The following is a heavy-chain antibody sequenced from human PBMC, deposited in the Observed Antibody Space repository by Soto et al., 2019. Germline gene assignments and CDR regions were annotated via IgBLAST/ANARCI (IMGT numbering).Heavy chain of an antibody. J-gene: IGHJ4*02. CDR3: ARPELPLLRYFDWLSPGAPDY. CDR1: GFTFSSYW. V-gene: IGHV3-7*03. D-gene: IGHD3-9*01. Sequence: AGGSLRLSCAASGFTFSSYWMSWVRQAPGNGLEWVANIKQDGREKYYVDSVKGRFTISRDNAKNSLYLHMNSPRAEDTAVYYCARPELPLLRYFDWLSPGAPDYWGQGTRVTVSS. CDR2: IKQDGREK.